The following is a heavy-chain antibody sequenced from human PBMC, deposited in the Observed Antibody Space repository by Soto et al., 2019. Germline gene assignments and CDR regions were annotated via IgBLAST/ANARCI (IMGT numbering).Heavy chain of an antibody. J-gene: IGHJ6*02. CDR3: ARLEIGVSWREGKPVESSYYSYYGMDV. CDR1: GYTFTSYG. V-gene: IGHV1-18*01. CDR2: ISAYNGNT. Sequence: ASVKVSCKASGYTFTSYGISWVRQAPGQGLEWMGWISAYNGNTNYAQKLQGRVTMTTDTSTSTAYMELRSLRSDERAVYYCARLEIGVSWREGKPVESSYYSYYGMDVWGQGTRVTASS. D-gene: IGHD2-15*01.